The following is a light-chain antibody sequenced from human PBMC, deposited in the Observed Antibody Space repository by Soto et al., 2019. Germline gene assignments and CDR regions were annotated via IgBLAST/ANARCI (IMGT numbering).Light chain of an antibody. CDR1: LDITTS. J-gene: IGKJ1*01. V-gene: IGKV1-12*01. CDR2: AAS. CDR3: QQTDSFPRT. Sequence: DIQMTQSPSSVSASVGDRVTITCRASLDITTSLAWYQQRPGKAPNLLIYAASTLQNGFPARFSGGGSGTDFTLTISSLQPEDFATYYCQQTDSFPRTFGQGTKVEIE.